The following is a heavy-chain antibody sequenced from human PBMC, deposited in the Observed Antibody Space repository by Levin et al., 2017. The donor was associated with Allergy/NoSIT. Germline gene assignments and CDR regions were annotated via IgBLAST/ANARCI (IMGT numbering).Heavy chain of an antibody. CDR2: IYYSGTT. V-gene: IGHV4-39*01. CDR3: VRRNGHTSSWSFIDS. D-gene: IGHD6-13*01. J-gene: IGHJ4*02. CDR1: GDSISSSRYY. Sequence: SQTLSLTCTVSGDSISSSRYYWGWIRQTPGKGLEWIGSIYYSGTTFYNPSLRRRVTIFVDVSKSQFSLNLSTVTAADTSIYYCVRRNGHTSSWSFIDSWGQGTLVTVSS.